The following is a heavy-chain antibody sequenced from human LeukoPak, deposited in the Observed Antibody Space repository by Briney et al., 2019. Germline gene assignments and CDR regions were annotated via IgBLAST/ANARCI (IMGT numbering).Heavy chain of an antibody. D-gene: IGHD1-26*01. V-gene: IGHV3-9*01. CDR1: GFSFDDYA. CDR3: EKGSLATGSSYHYYFMDV. Sequence: GRSLRLSCTASGFSFDDYAMNWVRQAPGKGLEWVSNISWNSGTINYAASVKGRFTISRDNAKNALYLQMNSLRRDDTALYYCEKGSLATGSSYHYYFMDVWGKGTTVTVSS. J-gene: IGHJ6*03. CDR2: ISWNSGTI.